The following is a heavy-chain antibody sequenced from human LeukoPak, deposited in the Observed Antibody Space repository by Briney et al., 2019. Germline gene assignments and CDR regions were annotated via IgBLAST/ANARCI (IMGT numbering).Heavy chain of an antibody. CDR3: AKHGGRYFDS. J-gene: IGHJ4*02. CDR2: TSRDGNV. Sequence: PSETLSLTCAVSGGSISTNTWWSWVRQPPGKGLEWIGQTSRDGNVDYTPSLKSRVTISVDKSKNQLSLKLNSVTAADSAVYYCAKHGGRYFDSWGQGTLVTVSS. CDR1: GGSISTNTW. D-gene: IGHD4-23*01. V-gene: IGHV4-4*02.